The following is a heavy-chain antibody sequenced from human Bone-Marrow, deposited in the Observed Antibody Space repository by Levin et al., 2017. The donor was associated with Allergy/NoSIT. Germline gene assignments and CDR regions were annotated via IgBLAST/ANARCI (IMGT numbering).Heavy chain of an antibody. Sequence: GESLKISCKASGYTFTTFYIHWLRQAPGQGLEWMGRVNPHSGGVNFAQKFQGRLTMTRDTSITTAYMDLSSLKSDDTAVYYCAALYDTSGRLDHWGQGTLVTVSS. V-gene: IGHV1-2*06. CDR2: VNPHSGGV. D-gene: IGHD6-19*01. CDR3: AALYDTSGRLDH. CDR1: GYTFTTFY. J-gene: IGHJ4*02.